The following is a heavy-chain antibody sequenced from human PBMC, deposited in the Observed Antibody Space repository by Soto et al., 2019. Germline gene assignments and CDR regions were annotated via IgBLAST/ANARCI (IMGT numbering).Heavy chain of an antibody. CDR3: ARTHYYGSGSYCRRYNWFDP. D-gene: IGHD3-10*01. CDR2: IDWDDDK. Sequence: GSGPTLVNPTHTLTLTCTFSVFSLSTSGMCVSWIRQPPGKALEWLALIDWDDDKYYSTSLKTRLTISKDTSKNQVVLTMTNMDPVDTATYYCARTHYYGSGSYCRRYNWFDPWGQGTLVTVSS. J-gene: IGHJ5*02. V-gene: IGHV2-70*01. CDR1: VFSLSTSGMC.